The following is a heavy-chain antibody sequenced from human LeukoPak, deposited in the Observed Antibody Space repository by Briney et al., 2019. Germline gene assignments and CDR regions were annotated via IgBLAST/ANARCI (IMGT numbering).Heavy chain of an antibody. CDR2: IYYTGST. CDR3: ARLTGSPDAFDT. V-gene: IGHV4-59*08. J-gene: IGHJ3*02. D-gene: IGHD2-15*01. CDR1: GGSVNAYY. Sequence: PSETLSLTCTVSGGSVNAYYWNWIRQPPGKGLEWIGYIYYTGSTNYNPSLKSRITISVDTSKNQFSLKLSSVTAADTAVYYCARLTGSPDAFDTWGQGTMVTVSS.